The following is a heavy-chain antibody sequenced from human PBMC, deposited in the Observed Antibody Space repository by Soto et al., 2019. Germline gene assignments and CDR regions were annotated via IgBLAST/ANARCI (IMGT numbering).Heavy chain of an antibody. CDR1: GGSISSYF. J-gene: IGHJ6*03. V-gene: IGHV4-59*01. D-gene: IGHD2-2*01. CDR2: FYYSGST. CDR3: ASHLGYCSSATCPLLYYYLDV. Sequence: QVQLQESGPGLVKPSETLSLTCTVSGGSISSYFWSWIRQPPGKGLEWIGSFYYSGSTDYNPSLKSRVTISVDTSKNQFSLKLNSVTAADTAMYYSASHLGYCSSATCPLLYYYLDVWGKGTAVTVSS.